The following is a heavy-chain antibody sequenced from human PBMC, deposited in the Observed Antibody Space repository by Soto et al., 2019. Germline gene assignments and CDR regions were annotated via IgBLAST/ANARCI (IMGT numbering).Heavy chain of an antibody. CDR2: IYYSGST. CDR1: GGSISSGGYY. D-gene: IGHD3-22*01. Sequence: TVSGGSISSGGYYWSWIRQHPGKGLEWIGYIYYSGSTYYNPSLKSRVTISVDTSKNQFSLKLSSVTAADTAVYYCARYYYDSSEYYFDYWGQGTLVTVSS. V-gene: IGHV4-31*03. CDR3: ARYYYDSSEYYFDY. J-gene: IGHJ4*02.